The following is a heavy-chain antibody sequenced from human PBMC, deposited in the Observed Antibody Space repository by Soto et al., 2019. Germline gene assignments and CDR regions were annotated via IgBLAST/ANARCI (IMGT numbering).Heavy chain of an antibody. CDR1: GFTFSGSA. J-gene: IGHJ6*03. Sequence: EVQLVESGGGLVQPGGSLKLSCAASGFTFSGSAMHWVRQASGKGLEWVGRIRSKANSYATAYAASVKGRFTISRDDSKNTAYLQMNSLKTEDTAVYYCTSFDPAIGYYYYYIDVWGKGTTVTVSS. V-gene: IGHV3-73*01. D-gene: IGHD3-22*01. CDR3: TSFDPAIGYYYYYIDV. CDR2: IRSKANSYAT.